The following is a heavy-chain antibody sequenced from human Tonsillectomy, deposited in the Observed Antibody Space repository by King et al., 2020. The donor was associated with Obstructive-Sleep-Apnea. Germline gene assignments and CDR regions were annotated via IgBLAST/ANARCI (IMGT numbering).Heavy chain of an antibody. CDR2: IGGSGDAT. CDR3: VKGRAMNV. J-gene: IGHJ6*02. CDR1: GFYFRSNA. Sequence: VQLVQSGGDLVKPGESLRLSCAASGFYFRSNALNWVRQLPGKGLDWVSTIGGSGDATYYADSVKGRFTISRDTSENTLYLHMNSLRPDDTGVYFCVKGRAMNVWGQGTTVIVSS. V-gene: IGHV3-23*04.